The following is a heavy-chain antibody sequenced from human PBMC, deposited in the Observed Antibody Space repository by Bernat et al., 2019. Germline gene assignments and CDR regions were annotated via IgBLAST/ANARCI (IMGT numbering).Heavy chain of an antibody. D-gene: IGHD3-3*01. CDR3: ARGGWSHGFDI. J-gene: IGHJ3*02. CDR1: GFSFRSYG. CDR2: IWIDGSNK. Sequence: QVQLVESGGGVVQPGRSLRLSCATSGFSFRSYGMHWVRQAPGKGLEWVAVIWIDGSNKDYADSVKGRFTLSRDNAKNTLYLQMNSLRVEDTAVYYCARGGWSHGFDIWGQGTMVTVSS. V-gene: IGHV3-33*01.